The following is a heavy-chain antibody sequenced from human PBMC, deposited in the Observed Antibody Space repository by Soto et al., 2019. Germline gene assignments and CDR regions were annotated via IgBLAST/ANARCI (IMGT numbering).Heavy chain of an antibody. J-gene: IGHJ6*02. CDR3: AKAYFDFWSGSHYYQSGMDV. V-gene: IGHV3-30*18. CDR1: GFTFSNYG. CDR2: ISSDGSNR. Sequence: QVQLVESGGGVVQPGKSLRLSCAASGFTFSNYGMHWVRQAPGKGLVWVAVISSDGSNRYYGDPVKGRFTISRDDSKNTLYLQMNSLRGEDTALYYCAKAYFDFWSGSHYYQSGMDVWGQGTTVTVSS. D-gene: IGHD3-3*01.